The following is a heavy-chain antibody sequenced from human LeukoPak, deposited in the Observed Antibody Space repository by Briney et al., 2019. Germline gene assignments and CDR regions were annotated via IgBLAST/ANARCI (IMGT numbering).Heavy chain of an antibody. CDR3: ARHAAAGRLFDY. V-gene: IGHV3-11*01. D-gene: IGHD6-13*01. Sequence: GGSLRLSCAASGFTFSDYYMSWIRQAPGKGLEWVSYIGSSGSTIYYADSVKGRFTISRDNAKNSLYLQMNSLRAEDTAVYYCARHAAAGRLFDYWGQGTLVTVSS. CDR2: IGSSGSTI. J-gene: IGHJ4*02. CDR1: GFTFSDYY.